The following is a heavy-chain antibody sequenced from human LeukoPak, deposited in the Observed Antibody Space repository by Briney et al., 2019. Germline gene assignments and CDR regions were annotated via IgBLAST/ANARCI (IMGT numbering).Heavy chain of an antibody. J-gene: IGHJ6*03. V-gene: IGHV5-51*01. CDR2: IYPGDSDT. CDR1: GYSFTSYW. Sequence: GESLKISCKGSGYSFTSYWIGWVRQMPGKGLEWMGIIYPGDSDTRYSPSFQGRVTISADKSISTAYLQWSSLKASDTAMYYCARHRGGDLSCSSTSCYRDYYYYMDVWGKGTTVTVSS. D-gene: IGHD2-2*01. CDR3: ARHRGGDLSCSSTSCYRDYYYYMDV.